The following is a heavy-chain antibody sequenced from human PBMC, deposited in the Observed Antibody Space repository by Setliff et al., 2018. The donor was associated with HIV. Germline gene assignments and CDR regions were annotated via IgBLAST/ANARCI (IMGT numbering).Heavy chain of an antibody. CDR2: MNPNSGNT. D-gene: IGHD3-22*01. CDR3: ARARRDSYDRGRRNHYYIDV. V-gene: IGHV1-8*02. J-gene: IGHJ6*03. CDR1: GYTFSSYD. Sequence: ASVKVSCKASGYTFSSYDINGVRQATGQGLEWMGWMNPNSGNTGYAQKFQGRVTMTRDTSISTAYMELNNLKFEDTAVYYCARARRDSYDRGRRNHYYIDVLGKGTTVTVSS.